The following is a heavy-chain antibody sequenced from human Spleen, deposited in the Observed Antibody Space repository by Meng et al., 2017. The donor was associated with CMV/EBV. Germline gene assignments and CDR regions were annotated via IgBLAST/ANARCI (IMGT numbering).Heavy chain of an antibody. J-gene: IGHJ3*02. D-gene: IGHD2-2*01. V-gene: IGHV3-30*02. CDR2: IHFDGNNK. CDR3: ARRIPAALDPFAYDI. CDR1: GFAFSNYG. Sequence: GESLKISCAASGFAFSNYGMHWVRQAPGKGLEWVAFIHFDGNNKYYADSVKGRFTISRDNSKNTLYLEMSSLRAEDTAVYYCARRIPAALDPFAYDIWGQGTMVTVSS.